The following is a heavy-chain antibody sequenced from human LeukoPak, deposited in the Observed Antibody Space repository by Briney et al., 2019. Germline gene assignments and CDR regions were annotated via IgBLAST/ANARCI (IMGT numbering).Heavy chain of an antibody. CDR1: GFTVSSNY. D-gene: IGHD5-18*01. CDR2: LYSDGTT. Sequence: GGSLRLSCAASGFTVSSNYMAWVRQAPGKGLEWVSVLYSDGTTYYADSVKGRFTISRDNSKNTLYLQMSSLRADDTAVYYCAREPGYSYGAFDYWVQGTLVTVSS. V-gene: IGHV3-53*01. CDR3: AREPGYSYGAFDY. J-gene: IGHJ4*02.